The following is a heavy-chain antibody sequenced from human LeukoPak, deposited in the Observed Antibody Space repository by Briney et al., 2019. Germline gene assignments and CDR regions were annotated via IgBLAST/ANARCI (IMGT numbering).Heavy chain of an antibody. V-gene: IGHV4-59*01. J-gene: IGHJ3*02. Sequence: SETLSLTCTVSGGSIRSYFWSWLRQPPGKGLEWIGYIWDTEITDYNPSLKSRVAISLDTSKNHFSLKLRSVTAADTALYFCARGLVLATDDAFDIWGQGTLVTVSS. CDR1: GGSIRSYF. CDR2: IWDTEIT. CDR3: ARGLVLATDDAFDI. D-gene: IGHD5-12*01.